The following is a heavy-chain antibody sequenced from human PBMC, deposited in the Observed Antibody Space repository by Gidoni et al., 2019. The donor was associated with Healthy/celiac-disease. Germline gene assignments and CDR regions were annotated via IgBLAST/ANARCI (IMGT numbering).Heavy chain of an antibody. J-gene: IGHJ5*02. Sequence: EVQLLESGGGLVQPGGSLRLSCAASGFTFSSYAMSWVRQAPGKGLEWVSGISGSGGSTYYADSVKGRFTNSKDNSKNTLYLQMNSLRAEDTAVYYCAKVKRLGWFDPWGQGTLVTVSS. CDR2: ISGSGGST. V-gene: IGHV3-23*01. D-gene: IGHD5-12*01. CDR3: AKVKRLGWFDP. CDR1: GFTFSSYA.